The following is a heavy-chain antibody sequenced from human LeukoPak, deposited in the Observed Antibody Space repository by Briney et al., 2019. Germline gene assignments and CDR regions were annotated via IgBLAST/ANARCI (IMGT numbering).Heavy chain of an antibody. CDR2: ISSSSSTI. CDR1: GFTFSSYS. D-gene: IGHD3-22*01. J-gene: IGHJ4*02. CDR3: VRSGYYFDSSGYYMADY. V-gene: IGHV3-48*04. Sequence: GGSLRLSCAASGFTFSSYSMNWVRQAPGKGLEWVSYISSSSSTIYYADSVKGRFTISRDNAKNTLFLQMNSLGAEDTVVYYCVRSGYYFDSSGYYMADYWGQGTLVTVSS.